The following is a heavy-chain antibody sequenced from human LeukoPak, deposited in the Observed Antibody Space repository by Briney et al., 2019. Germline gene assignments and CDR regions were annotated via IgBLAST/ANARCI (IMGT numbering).Heavy chain of an antibody. Sequence: PGGSLRLSCAASGFTFSSYWMHWVRQAPGKGLVWVSRVKSDGSSTNYADSVKGRFTVSRDNAKNTLILQMNSLRAEDTAVYYCARGGSPPEALGGTFDVWGHGTLVTVSS. CDR1: GFTFSSYW. D-gene: IGHD1-26*01. CDR3: ARGGSPPEALGGTFDV. J-gene: IGHJ3*01. CDR2: VKSDGSST. V-gene: IGHV3-74*01.